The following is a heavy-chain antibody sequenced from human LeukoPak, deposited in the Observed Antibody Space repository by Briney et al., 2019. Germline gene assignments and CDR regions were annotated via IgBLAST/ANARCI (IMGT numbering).Heavy chain of an antibody. CDR1: GGSFSGYY. J-gene: IGHJ4*02. Sequence: SETLSLTCAVYGGSFSGYYWSWIRQPPGKGLEWIGEINHSGSTNYNPSLKSRVTISVDTSKNQFSLKLSSVTAADTAVYYCARGPVRGVGNGRTSLNYWGQGTLVTVSS. CDR3: ARGPVRGVGNGRTSLNY. CDR2: INHSGST. D-gene: IGHD1/OR15-1a*01. V-gene: IGHV4-34*01.